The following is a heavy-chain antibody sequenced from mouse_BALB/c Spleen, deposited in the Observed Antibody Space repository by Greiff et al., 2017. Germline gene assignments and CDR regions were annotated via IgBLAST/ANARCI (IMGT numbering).Heavy chain of an antibody. V-gene: IGHV1-9*01. J-gene: IGHJ3*01. CDR2: ILPGSGST. CDR3: ARSNSGFAY. Sequence: QVQLQQSGAELMKPGASVKISCKATGYTFSSYWIEWVKQRPGHGLEWIGEILPGSGSTNYNAKFKGKATFTTHTSSNTAYMQLSSLTSEDSAVYYCARSNSGFAYWGQGTLVSVSA. CDR1: GYTFSSYW.